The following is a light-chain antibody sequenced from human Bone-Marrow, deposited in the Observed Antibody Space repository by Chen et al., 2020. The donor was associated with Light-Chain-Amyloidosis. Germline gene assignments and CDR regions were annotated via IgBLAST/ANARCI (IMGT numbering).Light chain of an antibody. J-gene: IGKJ3*01. CDR1: QSVSSY. CDR3: QQRSNWTPRVT. V-gene: IGKV3-11*01. Sequence: EIVLTQSPATLSLSPGERATLSCRASQSVSSYLAWYQQKPGQAPRLLIYDASNRATGIPARFSGSGSGTDFTLTISSLEPEDFAVYDCQQRSNWTPRVTLDPGTKVDIK. CDR2: DAS.